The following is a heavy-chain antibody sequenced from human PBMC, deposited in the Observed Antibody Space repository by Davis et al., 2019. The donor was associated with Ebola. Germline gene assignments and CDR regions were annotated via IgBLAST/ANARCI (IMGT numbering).Heavy chain of an antibody. CDR1: GGSFSGYY. J-gene: IGHJ6*02. D-gene: IGHD1-1*01. CDR2: INHSGST. Sequence: MPSETLSLTCAVYGGSFSGYYWSWIRQPPGKGLEWIGEINHSGSTNYNPSLQSRVTISVATSKNQFSLKLSSVTAADTAVYYGAGPHWYYGMDVWGQGPTVTVSS. CDR3: AGPHWYYGMDV. V-gene: IGHV4-34*01.